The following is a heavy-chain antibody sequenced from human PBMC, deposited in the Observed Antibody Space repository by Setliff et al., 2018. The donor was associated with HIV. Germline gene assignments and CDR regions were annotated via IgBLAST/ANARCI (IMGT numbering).Heavy chain of an antibody. CDR1: GGSISSSNW. V-gene: IGHV4-4*02. CDR3: ARVPRQLLKGAAAYFDY. CDR2: IFYSGIT. J-gene: IGHJ4*02. D-gene: IGHD5-18*01. Sequence: SETLSLTCAVSGGSISSSNWWSWVRQPPGKGLEWIGSIFYSGITYYNPSLKSRVTISVDTSKNQLSLNLTSVTAADTAVYYCARVPRQLLKGAAAYFDYWGQGILVTVSS.